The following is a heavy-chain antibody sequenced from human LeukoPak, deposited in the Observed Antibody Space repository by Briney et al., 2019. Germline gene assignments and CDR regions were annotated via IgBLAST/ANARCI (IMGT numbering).Heavy chain of an antibody. V-gene: IGHV1-46*01. J-gene: IGHJ4*02. CDR3: ARDSKARNYYDSSGGPYYFDY. CDR2: INPSGGST. D-gene: IGHD3-22*01. Sequence: ASVKVSCKASVYTFTSYYMHWVRQAPGQGLEWMGIINPSGGSTSYAQKFQGRVTMTRDTSTSTVYMELSSLRSEDTAVYYCARDSKARNYYDSSGGPYYFDYWGQGTLVNFSS. CDR1: VYTFTSYY.